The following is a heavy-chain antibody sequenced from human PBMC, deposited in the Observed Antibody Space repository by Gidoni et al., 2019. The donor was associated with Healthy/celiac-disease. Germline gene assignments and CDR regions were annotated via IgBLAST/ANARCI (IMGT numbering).Heavy chain of an antibody. Sequence: EVQLVESGGGLVQPGGSLRLSCAASGFTFSSYEMNWVRQAPGKGLEWVSYISSSGSTIYYADSVKGRFTISRDNAKNSLYLQMNSLRAEDTAVYYCARVLLRGLAYYYGMDVWGQGTTVTVSS. J-gene: IGHJ6*02. CDR3: ARVLLRGLAYYYGMDV. V-gene: IGHV3-48*03. CDR2: ISSSGSTI. D-gene: IGHD2-15*01. CDR1: GFTFSSYE.